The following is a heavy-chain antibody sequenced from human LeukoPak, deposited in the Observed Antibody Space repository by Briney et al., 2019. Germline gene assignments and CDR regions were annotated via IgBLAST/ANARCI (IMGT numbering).Heavy chain of an antibody. Sequence: GGSLRLSCGASGFTFSTYWMHWVRQAPGKGLVWVSRIDVDGSTTGYADSVKGRFTISRDNSKNTLYLQMNSLRAEDTAVYYCAKSPLDIVLVVYAKYYFDYWGQGTLVTVSS. CDR3: AKSPLDIVLVVYAKYYFDY. D-gene: IGHD2-8*02. J-gene: IGHJ4*02. CDR2: IDVDGSTT. V-gene: IGHV3-74*01. CDR1: GFTFSTYW.